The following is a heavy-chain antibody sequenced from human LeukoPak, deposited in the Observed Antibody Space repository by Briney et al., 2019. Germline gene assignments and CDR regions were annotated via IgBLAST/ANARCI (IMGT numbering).Heavy chain of an antibody. CDR1: GGSISSYY. V-gene: IGHV4-4*07. CDR3: VRESRTIFRPPQRAWFDP. Sequence: SETLSLTCTVSGGSISSYYWSWIRQPAGKGLEWIGHIYTSGSTSYNPSLKSRVTMTVDTSKNQFSLKLTSVTAADTAVYYCVRESRTIFRPPQRAWFDPWGQGTLVTVSS. J-gene: IGHJ5*02. D-gene: IGHD3-3*01. CDR2: IYTSGST.